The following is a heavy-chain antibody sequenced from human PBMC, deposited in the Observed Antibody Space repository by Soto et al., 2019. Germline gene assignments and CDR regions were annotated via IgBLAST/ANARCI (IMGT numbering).Heavy chain of an antibody. CDR1: GYTFTSYG. V-gene: IGHV1-18*01. CDR2: ISAYNGNT. J-gene: IGHJ6*02. D-gene: IGHD5-18*01. Sequence: QVQLVQSGAEVKKPGASVKVSCKASGYTFTSYGISWVRQAPGQGLEWVGGISAYNGNTHYAQKLQGRVTMTTATTTTTAYMQLSSRRSDETAVYYCARDVMAGSTWILLWSTFEMNYYYSGMDVWGQGSTVTASS. CDR3: ARDVMAGSTWILLWSTFEMNYYYSGMDV.